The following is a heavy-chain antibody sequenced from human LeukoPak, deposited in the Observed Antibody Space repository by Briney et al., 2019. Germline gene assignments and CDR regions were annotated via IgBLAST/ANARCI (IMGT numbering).Heavy chain of an antibody. Sequence: GGSLRLSCAASGFTFSTYIMNWVRQAPGRGLEGVSYISGSSGTIYYADSVKGRFTISRDNAKNSLYLQMNSLRAEDTAVYYCARRSEFGVLYYMDVWGKGTTVTVSS. CDR3: ARRSEFGVLYYMDV. CDR1: GFTFSTYI. CDR2: ISGSSGTI. V-gene: IGHV3-48*01. D-gene: IGHD3-16*01. J-gene: IGHJ6*03.